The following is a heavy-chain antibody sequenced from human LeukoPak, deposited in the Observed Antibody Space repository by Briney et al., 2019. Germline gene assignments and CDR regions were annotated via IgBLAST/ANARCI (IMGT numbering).Heavy chain of an antibody. Sequence: PSETLSLTCTVSGDSIRNYYWSWIRQPAGKGLEWIGRIYTSGSTNYNPSLKSRVTMSVDTSKNHFSLRLSSVTAADTAVYYCAREGTYCSRTSCYDSFLDYWGQGTLVTVSS. D-gene: IGHD2-2*01. J-gene: IGHJ4*02. CDR3: AREGTYCSRTSCYDSFLDY. CDR2: IYTSGST. V-gene: IGHV4-4*07. CDR1: GDSIRNYY.